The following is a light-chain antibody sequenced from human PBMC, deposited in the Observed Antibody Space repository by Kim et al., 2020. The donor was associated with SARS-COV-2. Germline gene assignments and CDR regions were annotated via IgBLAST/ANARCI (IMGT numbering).Light chain of an antibody. V-gene: IGLV2-14*03. J-gene: IGLJ2*01. CDR1: SSDVGGYNY. CDR3: SSYTSSNVV. Sequence: QSALTQPASVSGSPGQSITISCTGTSSDVGGYNYVSWYQQHPGKAPKLMIYDVSNRPSGVPNRFSGSKSGNTASLTISGLQAEDEADYYCSSYTSSNVVFGGGTQLTVL. CDR2: DVS.